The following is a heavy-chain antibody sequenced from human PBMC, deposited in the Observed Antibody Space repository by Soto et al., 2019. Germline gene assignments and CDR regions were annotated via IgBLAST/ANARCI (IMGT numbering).Heavy chain of an antibody. J-gene: IGHJ4*02. Sequence: GGSLRLSCAASGFTFSSYGMHWVRQAPGKGLEWVAVIWYDGSNKYYADSVKGRFTISRDNSKNTLYLQMNSLRAEDTAVYYCAGGEYSSSPLDYWGQGTLVTVSS. CDR1: GFTFSSYG. CDR3: AGGEYSSSPLDY. CDR2: IWYDGSNK. D-gene: IGHD6-6*01. V-gene: IGHV3-33*01.